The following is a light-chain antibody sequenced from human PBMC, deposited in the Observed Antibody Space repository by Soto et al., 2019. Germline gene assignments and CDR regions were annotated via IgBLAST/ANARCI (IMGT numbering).Light chain of an antibody. CDR3: QQYGSVPLT. J-gene: IGKJ4*01. CDR1: QSVSTSY. CDR2: GAS. V-gene: IGKV3-20*01. Sequence: EIVLTQSPGTLSLSPGERATLSCRASQSVSTSYLAWYQPKPGQAPRLLIYGASSRATGIPDRFSGSGSGADFTLTISRLEPEDVAVYYCQQYGSVPLTFGGGTKVEIK.